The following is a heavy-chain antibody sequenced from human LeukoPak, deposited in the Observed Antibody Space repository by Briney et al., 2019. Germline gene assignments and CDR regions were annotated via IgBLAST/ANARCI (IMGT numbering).Heavy chain of an antibody. CDR3: ARASPHSYYYYYGMDV. J-gene: IGHJ6*02. CDR1: GGSISSSNW. CDR2: IYHSGST. V-gene: IGHV4-4*02. Sequence: SETLSLTCAVSGGSISSSNWWSWVRQPPGKGLEWIGEIYHSGSTNYNPSLKSRVTISVDKSKNQFSLKLSSVTAADTAVYYCARASPHSYYYYYGMDVWGQGTTVTVSS.